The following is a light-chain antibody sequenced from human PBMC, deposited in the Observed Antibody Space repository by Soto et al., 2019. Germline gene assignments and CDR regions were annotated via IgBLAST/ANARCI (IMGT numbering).Light chain of an antibody. V-gene: IGLV2-8*01. CDR2: EVS. CDR3: SSYGGSNNLV. CDR1: NSDVGNYNY. Sequence: QSVLTQPPSASGSPGQSVTISCTGTNSDVGNYNYVSWYQQHPGKAPKLMIYEVSKRPSGVPDRFSGSKSGNKASLTVSGLQAEDEADYYCSSYGGSNNLVFGGGTKVTVL. J-gene: IGLJ2*01.